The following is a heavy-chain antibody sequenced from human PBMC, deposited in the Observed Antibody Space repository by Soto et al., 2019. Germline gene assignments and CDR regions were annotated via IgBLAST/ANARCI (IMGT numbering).Heavy chain of an antibody. V-gene: IGHV1-2*02. CDR3: ARDPDYGDYWGYFFVS. CDR1: GYTFAAYY. J-gene: IGHJ4*02. Sequence: QVQLVQTGAEVKKPGASVKVSCKTSGYTFAAYYIHWIRQAPGQGLEWMGWINPTSGGTVYAQNFQDRVTMTRDTSISTAYMELRRLNSDDTAVYYCARDPDYGDYWGYFFVSWGLGTPVTVSS. CDR2: INPTSGGT. D-gene: IGHD4-17*01.